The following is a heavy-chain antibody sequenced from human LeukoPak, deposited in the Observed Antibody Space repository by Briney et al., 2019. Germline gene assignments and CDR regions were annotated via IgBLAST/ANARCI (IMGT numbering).Heavy chain of an antibody. J-gene: IGHJ6*03. D-gene: IGHD3-3*01. CDR2: NYTSGST. CDR3: AGGNYDFWSGYYHAQYYYYMDV. CDR1: GGSRSSYY. V-gene: IGHV4-4*09. Sequence: SETLPLTCTVSGGSRSSYYWSWIRQPPGKGLEWIGYNYTSGSTNYNPSLKSRVTISVDTSKNQFSLKLSSVTAADTAVYYCAGGNYDFWSGYYHAQYYYYMDVWGKGTTVTVSS.